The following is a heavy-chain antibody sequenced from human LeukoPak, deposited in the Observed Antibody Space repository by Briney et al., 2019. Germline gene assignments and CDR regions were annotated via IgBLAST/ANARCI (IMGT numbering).Heavy chain of an antibody. V-gene: IGHV2-5*02. CDR3: AHRVRLEWIGEDAFDL. Sequence: SGPTLIKPTQTLTLTCSCSGFSLTTSGVGVGWIRQPPGKALEWLTLIYWDDDVRSSPSLKNRLTITKDTSKNQVVLTMTNMDPGDTGTYYCAHRVRLEWIGEDAFDLWGQGTMLTVFS. J-gene: IGHJ3*01. D-gene: IGHD3-3*01. CDR1: GFSLTTSGVG. CDR2: IYWDDDV.